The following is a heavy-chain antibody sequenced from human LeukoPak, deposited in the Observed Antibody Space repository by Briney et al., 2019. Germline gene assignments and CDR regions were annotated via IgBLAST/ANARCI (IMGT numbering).Heavy chain of an antibody. CDR3: ARDGEYSSGWYYFDY. CDR1: GGSISTDY. V-gene: IGHV4-59*12. J-gene: IGHJ4*02. Sequence: PSETLSLTCTVSGGSISTDYWSWIRQPPGKGLEWIGYIYNSGSTNYNPSLKSRVTISVDTSKNQFSLKLSSVTAADTAVYYCARDGEYSSGWYYFDYWGQGTLVTVSS. D-gene: IGHD6-19*01. CDR2: IYNSGST.